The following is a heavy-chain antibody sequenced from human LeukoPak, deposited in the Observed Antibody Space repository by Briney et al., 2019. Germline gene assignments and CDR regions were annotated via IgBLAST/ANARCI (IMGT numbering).Heavy chain of an antibody. J-gene: IGHJ4*02. CDR1: GGSFSGYY. Sequence: NASETLSLTCAVYGGSFSGYYWSWIRQPPGKGLEWIGEIKHSGSTNHNPSLKSRVTISVDTSKKQFSLKLSSVTAADTAVYYCARGVGAAAGLPPFDYWGQGTLVTVSS. CDR3: ARGVGAAAGLPPFDY. D-gene: IGHD6-13*01. CDR2: IKHSGST. V-gene: IGHV4-34*01.